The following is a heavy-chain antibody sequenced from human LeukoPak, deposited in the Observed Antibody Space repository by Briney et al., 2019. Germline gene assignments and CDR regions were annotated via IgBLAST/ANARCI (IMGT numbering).Heavy chain of an antibody. CDR3: ARDLGIAAAGAFGY. J-gene: IGHJ4*02. Sequence: GGSLRLSCAASVFTVSSNYMSWVRQAPGKGLEWVSVIYSGGSTYYADSVKGRFTISRDNSKSTLYLQMNSLRAEDTAVYYCARDLGIAAAGAFGYWGQGTLVTVSS. V-gene: IGHV3-66*02. CDR2: IYSGGST. D-gene: IGHD6-13*01. CDR1: VFTVSSNY.